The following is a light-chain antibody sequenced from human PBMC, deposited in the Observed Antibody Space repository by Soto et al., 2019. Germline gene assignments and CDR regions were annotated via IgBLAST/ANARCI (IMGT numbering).Light chain of an antibody. Sequence: DIKMTQSPSSLSASVGDRVTITCQASQDISNYLNWYQQKPGKAPKLLIYDASNMETGVPSRFTGSGSGTDFTFTISSLQSEDFATYYCQQYYSYPRTFGQGTKVDNK. CDR2: DAS. J-gene: IGKJ1*01. CDR1: QDISNY. CDR3: QQYYSYPRT. V-gene: IGKV1-33*01.